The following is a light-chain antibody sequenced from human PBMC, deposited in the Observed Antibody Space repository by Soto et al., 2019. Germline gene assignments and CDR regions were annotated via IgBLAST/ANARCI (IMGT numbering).Light chain of an antibody. J-gene: IGKJ1*01. CDR1: QSISTY. Sequence: DIQMTQSPSSLSASVGDRVTITCRASQSISTYLNWYQQKPGKALKLLISAASSLQSGVPSRFSGSGSGTDFTLTINSLQPEDFATYCCQQSSSTPKTFGQGTKVEIK. CDR2: AAS. CDR3: QQSSSTPKT. V-gene: IGKV1-39*01.